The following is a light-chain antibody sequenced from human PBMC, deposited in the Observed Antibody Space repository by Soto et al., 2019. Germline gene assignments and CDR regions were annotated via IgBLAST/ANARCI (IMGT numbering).Light chain of an antibody. Sequence: DIQMTQSPSSLSASAGDRVTITCQASQDISDYLNWYQQKRGKAPKLLIYDAFNLKTGVPSRFSGSGSETDFTLTITSLQPEDIATYYCQQYDNLQYTFGQGTKVEIK. CDR2: DAF. CDR1: QDISDY. J-gene: IGKJ2*01. V-gene: IGKV1-33*01. CDR3: QQYDNLQYT.